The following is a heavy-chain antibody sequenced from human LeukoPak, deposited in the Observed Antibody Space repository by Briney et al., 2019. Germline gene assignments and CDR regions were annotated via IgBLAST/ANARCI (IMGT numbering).Heavy chain of an antibody. CDR3: ARVHRVIRGVTIREYYYYYMDV. Sequence: SETLSLTCAVYGGSFRGYYWSWIRQPPGKGLEWIGEINHSGSTNYNPSLKSRVTISVDTSKNQFSLKLSSVTAADTAVYYCARVHRVIRGVTIREYYYYYMDVWGKGTTVTVSS. V-gene: IGHV4-34*01. CDR1: GGSFRGYY. CDR2: INHSGST. J-gene: IGHJ6*03. D-gene: IGHD3-10*01.